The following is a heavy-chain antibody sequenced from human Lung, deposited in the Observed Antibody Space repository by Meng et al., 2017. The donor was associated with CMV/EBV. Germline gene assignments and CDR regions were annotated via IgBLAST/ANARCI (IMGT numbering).Heavy chain of an antibody. CDR3: AKEACSTTSCYYNYYYGLDV. CDR1: GFTFSSYV. D-gene: IGHD2-2*01. Sequence: GESXKISXAASGFTFSSYVMSWVRQAPGKGLEWVSVIYSGGTSTQYADSVKGRFTISRDNSKNTLFLQMNSLRAEDTAVYYCAKEACSTTSCYYNYYYGLDVWGQGXTVTVSS. CDR2: IYSGGTST. J-gene: IGHJ6*02. V-gene: IGHV3-23*03.